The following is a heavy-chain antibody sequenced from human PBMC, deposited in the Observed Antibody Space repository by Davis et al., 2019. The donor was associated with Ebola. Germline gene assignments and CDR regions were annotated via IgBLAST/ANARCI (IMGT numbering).Heavy chain of an antibody. CDR1: GGSLSGYY. CDR2: IYYSGST. CDR3: ARHNSCSGGSCFFSKYYFDY. J-gene: IGHJ4*02. V-gene: IGHV4-34*01. D-gene: IGHD2-15*01. Sequence: SETLSLTCAVYGGSLSGYYWSWIRQPPGKGLAWIGSIYYSGSTYYNPSLKSRVTISVDTSKNQFSLKLSSVTAADTAVYYCARHNSCSGGSCFFSKYYFDYWGQGTLVTVSS.